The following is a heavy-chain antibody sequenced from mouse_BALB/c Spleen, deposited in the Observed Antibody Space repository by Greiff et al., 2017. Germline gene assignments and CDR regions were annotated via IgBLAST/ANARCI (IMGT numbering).Heavy chain of an antibody. V-gene: IGHV5-6-5*01. CDR1: GFTFSSYA. D-gene: IGHD1-2*01. J-gene: IGHJ4*01. CDR3: ARGGPLLRLRGNAMDY. Sequence: EVKLVESGGGLVKPGGSLKLSCAASGFTFSSYAMSWVRQTPEKRLEWVASISSGGSTYYPDSVKGRFTISRDNARNILYLQMSSLRSEDTAMYYCARGGPLLRLRGNAMDYWGQGTSVTVSS. CDR2: ISSGGST.